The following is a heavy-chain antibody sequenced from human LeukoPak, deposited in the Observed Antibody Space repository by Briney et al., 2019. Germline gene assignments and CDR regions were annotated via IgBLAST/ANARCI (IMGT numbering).Heavy chain of an antibody. J-gene: IGHJ6*03. D-gene: IGHD2-21*02. Sequence: ASVKVSCKASGYTFTSYYMHRVRQAPGQGLEWMGIINPSGGSTSYAQKFQGRVTMTRDVSTSTVYMELSSLRSEDTAVYYCARDMAYCGGDCSRWYYYYYMDVWGKGTTLTVSS. CDR3: ARDMAYCGGDCSRWYYYYYMDV. V-gene: IGHV1-46*01. CDR1: GYTFTSYY. CDR2: INPSGGST.